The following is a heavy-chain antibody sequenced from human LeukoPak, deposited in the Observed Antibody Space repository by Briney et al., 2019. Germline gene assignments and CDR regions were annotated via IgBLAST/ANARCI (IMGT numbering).Heavy chain of an antibody. CDR3: AKVQQLINWSDP. Sequence: LTGGSLRLSCAASGFTFSSYAMSWVRQAPGKGLEWVSAISGSGGSTYYADSVKGRFTISRDNSKNTLYLQMNSLRAEDTAVYYCAKVQQLINWSDPWGQGTLVTVSS. CDR1: GFTFSSYA. V-gene: IGHV3-23*01. CDR2: ISGSGGST. J-gene: IGHJ5*02. D-gene: IGHD6-13*01.